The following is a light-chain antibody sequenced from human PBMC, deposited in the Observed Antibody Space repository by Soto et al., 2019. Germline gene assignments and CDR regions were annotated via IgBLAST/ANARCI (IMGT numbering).Light chain of an antibody. V-gene: IGLV2-23*02. CDR1: TNDVGTYSL. J-gene: IGLJ2*01. CDR2: AVT. CDR3: SSYAGSDTL. Sequence: QSALTYPASLSGSPGQSIPISFTGTTNDVGTYSLVYWYQQFSGKGPKLIIYAVTKRPSGVSNRFSGSKSGNTASLTVSGLQAEDEADYSCSSYAGSDTLFGGGTKLTVL.